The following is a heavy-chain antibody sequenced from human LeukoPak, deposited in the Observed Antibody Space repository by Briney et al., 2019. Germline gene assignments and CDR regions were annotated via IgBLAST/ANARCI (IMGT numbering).Heavy chain of an antibody. V-gene: IGHV3-30-3*01. J-gene: IGHJ4*02. CDR2: ISYDGSNK. D-gene: IGHD2-15*01. CDR1: RFTFSSYA. Sequence: GGSLRLSCAASRFTFSSYAMHWVRQAPGKGLEWVAVISYDGSNKYYADSVKGRFTISRDNSKNTLYLQMNSLRAEDTAVCYCARDRLKGGPFDYWGQGTLVTVSS. CDR3: ARDRLKGGPFDY.